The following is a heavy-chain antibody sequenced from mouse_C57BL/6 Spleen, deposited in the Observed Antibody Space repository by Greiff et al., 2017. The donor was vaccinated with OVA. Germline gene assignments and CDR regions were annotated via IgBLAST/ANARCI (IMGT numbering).Heavy chain of an antibody. Sequence: EVKVVESEGGLVQPGSSMKLSCTASGFTFSDYYMAWVRQVPEKGLEWVANINYDGSSTYYLDSLKSRFIISRDNAKNILYLQMSSLKSEDTATYYCARDPSPGRYFDVWGTGTTVTVSS. CDR3: ARDPSPGRYFDV. V-gene: IGHV5-16*01. J-gene: IGHJ1*03. CDR1: GFTFSDYY. CDR2: INYDGSST.